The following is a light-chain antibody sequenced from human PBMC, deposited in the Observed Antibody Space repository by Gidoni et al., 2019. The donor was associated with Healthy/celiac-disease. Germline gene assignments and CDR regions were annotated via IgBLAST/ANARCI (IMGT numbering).Light chain of an antibody. J-gene: IGLJ3*02. CDR3: AAWDDSLNGWV. V-gene: IGLV1-44*01. CDR1: SSNIGSNT. CDR2: SNN. Sequence: QSVRNQPRSASGTPGQRVTISCSGSSSNIGSNTVNWYQQLPGTAPTLLIYSNNQRPSGVPVRFSVSQSGTSASLAISGLQSEDEADYYCAAWDDSLNGWVFGGGTKLTVL.